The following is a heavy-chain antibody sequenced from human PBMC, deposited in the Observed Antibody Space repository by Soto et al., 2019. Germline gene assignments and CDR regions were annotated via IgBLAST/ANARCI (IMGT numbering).Heavy chain of an antibody. CDR2: IYSGGST. Sequence: EVQLVESGGGLVQPGGSLRLSCAASGFTVSSNYMSWVRQAPGKGLEWVSVIYSGGSTYYADSVKGRFTISRHNSKNTLYLQMNSLRADDTAVYYCARLAVAGPLFSFDYWGQGTLVTVSS. D-gene: IGHD6-19*01. CDR3: ARLAVAGPLFSFDY. J-gene: IGHJ4*02. V-gene: IGHV3-53*04. CDR1: GFTVSSNY.